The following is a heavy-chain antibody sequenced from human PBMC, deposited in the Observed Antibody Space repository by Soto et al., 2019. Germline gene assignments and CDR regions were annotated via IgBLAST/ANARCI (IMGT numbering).Heavy chain of an antibody. CDR3: AKLSCTSSTCYFPGWFDP. V-gene: IGHV4-31*03. Sequence: PSATLSLSCTVSGDPISGGASCWSWFRQPPGKGLEWIANVYYSGSSYYDPSLKSRLTISVDTTKNQFSLQLKSMTAADTAVYYCAKLSCTSSTCYFPGWFDPWGQGTLVTVS. J-gene: IGHJ5*02. D-gene: IGHD2-2*01. CDR2: VYYSGSS. CDR1: GDPISGGASC.